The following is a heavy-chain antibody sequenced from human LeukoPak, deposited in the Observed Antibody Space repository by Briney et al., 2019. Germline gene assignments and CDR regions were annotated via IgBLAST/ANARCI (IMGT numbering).Heavy chain of an antibody. J-gene: IGHJ6*02. CDR1: GGTFSSYA. Sequence: SVKVSCKASGGTFSSYAISWVRQAPGQGLEWMGGIIPIFGTANYAQKFQGRVTITADKSTATVYMELSNLRSGDTAVYYCARGITVVRGVIKGGMDVWGQGTTVTVSS. CDR3: ARGITVVRGVIKGGMDV. D-gene: IGHD3-10*01. V-gene: IGHV1-69*06. CDR2: IIPIFGTA.